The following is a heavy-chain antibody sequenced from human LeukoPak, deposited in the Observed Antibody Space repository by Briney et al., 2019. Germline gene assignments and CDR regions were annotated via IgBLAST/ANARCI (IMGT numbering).Heavy chain of an antibody. CDR1: GASISNYY. CDR3: ARGALLYAGNPHDGFDI. Sequence: SETLSLTCTVSGASISNYYWSWIRQPPGEGLEWIGYIYNTNTGSTNNNLSLKSRVTISVYTSENQFSLKVSSVTAADTAFYYCARGALLYAGNPHDGFDIWGQGTMVTVSS. CDR2: IYNTNTGST. D-gene: IGHD4-23*01. J-gene: IGHJ3*02. V-gene: IGHV4-59*12.